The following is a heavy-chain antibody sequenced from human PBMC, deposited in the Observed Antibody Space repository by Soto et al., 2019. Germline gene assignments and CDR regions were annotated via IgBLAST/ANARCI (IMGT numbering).Heavy chain of an antibody. Sequence: PSETLSLTCAVSGASVSSTYWWSWVRQPPGKGPEWIGEINHRGSANYNPSLKSRGTISVDISKSQFSLRLTSVTAADTAVYYCARYNAASGTYYFDYWGQGALVTVSS. J-gene: IGHJ4*02. CDR1: GASVSSTYW. CDR3: ARYNAASGTYYFDY. D-gene: IGHD6-13*01. V-gene: IGHV4-4*02. CDR2: INHRGSA.